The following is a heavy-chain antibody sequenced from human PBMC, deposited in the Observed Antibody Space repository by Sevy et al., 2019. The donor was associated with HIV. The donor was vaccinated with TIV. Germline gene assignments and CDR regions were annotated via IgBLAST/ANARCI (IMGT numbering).Heavy chain of an antibody. CDR1: GYTFTGYY. D-gene: IGHD3-22*01. V-gene: IGHV1-2*06. Sequence: ASVKVSCKASGYTFTGYYMHWVRQAPGQGLEWMGRINPNSGGTNYAQKFQGRVTMTRDTSISTAYMELSRLRSDDTAVDYCARDTPKYYDSSGYRTYNWFDPWGQGTLVTVSS. CDR3: ARDTPKYYDSSGYRTYNWFDP. CDR2: INPNSGGT. J-gene: IGHJ5*02.